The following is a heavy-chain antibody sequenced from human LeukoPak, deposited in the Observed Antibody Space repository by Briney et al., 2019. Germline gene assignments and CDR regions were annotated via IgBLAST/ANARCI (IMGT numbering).Heavy chain of an antibody. D-gene: IGHD3-10*01. CDR2: IYYSGST. V-gene: IGHV4-61*01. CDR3: ARGVLGYYGSGSYYDYGMDV. Sequence: SETLSLTCTVSGVSVSSGSYYWSWIRQPPGKGLEWIGYIYYSGSTNYNPSLKSRVTISVDTSKNQFSLKLSSVTAADTAVYYCARGVLGYYGSGSYYDYGMDVWGQGTTVTVSS. CDR1: GVSVSSGSYY. J-gene: IGHJ6*02.